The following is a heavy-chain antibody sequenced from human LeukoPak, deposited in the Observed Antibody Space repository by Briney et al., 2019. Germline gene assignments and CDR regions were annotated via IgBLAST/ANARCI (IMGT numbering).Heavy chain of an antibody. J-gene: IGHJ3*02. D-gene: IGHD3-10*01. CDR2: IYSGGAT. V-gene: IGHV3-53*01. CDR3: AREREGVRSAFDI. CDR1: GFTFSSSG. Sequence: GGSLRLSCTASGFTFSSSGMHWVRQAPGKGLEWVSVIYSGGATFYADSVKGRFTMSRDNSKNTLYLQMNSLRAEDTAAYYCAREREGVRSAFDIWGQGTMVTVS.